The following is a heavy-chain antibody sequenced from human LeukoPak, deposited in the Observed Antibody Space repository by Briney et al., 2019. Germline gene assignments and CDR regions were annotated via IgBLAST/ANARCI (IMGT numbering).Heavy chain of an antibody. CDR1: GGSLSSSSYY. D-gene: IGHD3-22*01. J-gene: IGHJ4*02. CDR3: ARHLKTSYYYDSSGYPDY. Sequence: SETLSLTCTVSGGSLSSSSYYWGWIRQPPGKGLEWIGSIYYSGSTYYNPSLKSRVTISVDTSKNQFSLKLSSVTAADTAVYYCARHLKTSYYYDSSGYPDYWGQGTLVTVSS. V-gene: IGHV4-39*01. CDR2: IYYSGST.